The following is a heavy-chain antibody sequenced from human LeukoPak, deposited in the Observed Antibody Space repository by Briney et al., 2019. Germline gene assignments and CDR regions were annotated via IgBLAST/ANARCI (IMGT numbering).Heavy chain of an antibody. CDR3: ARVLHKRNYDSSTYYGY. J-gene: IGHJ4*02. D-gene: IGHD3-22*01. Sequence: GGSLRLSCAASGFTFSSYSMNWVRQAPGKGLELVSYISSSSSTIYYADSVKGRFTISRDNAKNSLYLQMNSLRAEDTAVYYCARVLHKRNYDSSTYYGYWGQGTLVTVSS. CDR2: ISSSSSTI. CDR1: GFTFSSYS. V-gene: IGHV3-48*01.